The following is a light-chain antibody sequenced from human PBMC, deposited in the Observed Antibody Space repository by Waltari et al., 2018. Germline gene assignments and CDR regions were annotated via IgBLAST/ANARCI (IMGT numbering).Light chain of an antibody. J-gene: IGLJ2*01. CDR2: EVN. CDR1: SSDVGAYDY. V-gene: IGLV2-8*01. CDR3: SSYAGTDNFVV. Sequence: QSALTQPPSASGSPGQTVTIPCTATSSDVGAYDYVPWYQHHPDKAPKLIIFEVNKWPSGVPDRFSGSKSGNTASLTVSGLQAEDEADYYCSSYAGTDNFVVFGGGTKLTVL.